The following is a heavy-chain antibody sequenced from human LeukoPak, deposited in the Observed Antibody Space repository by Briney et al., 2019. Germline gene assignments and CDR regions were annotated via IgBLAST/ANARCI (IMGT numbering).Heavy chain of an antibody. CDR3: ATLYCSGGSCLDY. Sequence: ASVKISCKASGYTFTDYYMHWVQQAPGKGLEWMGRVDPEGGETIYAEKFQGRVTITADTSTDTAYMELSSLRSEDTAVYYCATLYCSGGSCLDYWGQGTLVTVSS. V-gene: IGHV1-69-2*01. D-gene: IGHD2-15*01. J-gene: IGHJ4*02. CDR1: GYTFTDYY. CDR2: VDPEGGET.